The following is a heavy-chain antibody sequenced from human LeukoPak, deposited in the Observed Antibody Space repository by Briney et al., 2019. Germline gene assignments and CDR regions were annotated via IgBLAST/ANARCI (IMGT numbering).Heavy chain of an antibody. CDR3: ARGSGSYTPLDY. CDR2: IDWDDDK. CDR1: GFSLSTREMC. J-gene: IGHJ4*02. D-gene: IGHD3-10*01. Sequence: SGPTLVNPTQTLTLTCTFSGFSLSTREMCVSWIRQPPGKALEWLARIDWDDDKNYSTSLKTRLTISKDTSKNQVVLTMTNMDPVDTATYYCARGSGSYTPLDYWGQGTLVTVSS. V-gene: IGHV2-70*11.